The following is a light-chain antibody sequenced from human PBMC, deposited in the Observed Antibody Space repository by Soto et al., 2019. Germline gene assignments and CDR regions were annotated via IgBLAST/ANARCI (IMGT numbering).Light chain of an antibody. J-gene: IGKJ1*01. CDR2: GAS. CDR1: QIIGTN. CDR3: QQSYFTPK. V-gene: IGKV1-39*01. Sequence: DIQITHSPSSLSASAVDRVTISFLAGQIIGTNLNWYQQRPGKAPKLLIFGASNLQSGVPSRFSGSGSGTDFTLTISGVQHEDFATYYCQQSYFTPKFGQGTKVDIK.